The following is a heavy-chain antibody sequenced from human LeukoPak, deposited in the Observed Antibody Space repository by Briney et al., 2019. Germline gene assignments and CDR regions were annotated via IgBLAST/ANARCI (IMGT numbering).Heavy chain of an antibody. CDR3: AKGSSSSRPYYFDY. Sequence: GGSLRLSCAASGFTFSRYAMSWVRQAPGEGLEWVSAITDSGGSTYHADSVEGRFTISRDNSRTTLYLQMNSLRVEDTAVYYCAKGSSSSRPYYFDYWGQGTLLTVSS. D-gene: IGHD6-6*01. V-gene: IGHV3-23*01. CDR1: GFTFSRYA. CDR2: ITDSGGST. J-gene: IGHJ4*02.